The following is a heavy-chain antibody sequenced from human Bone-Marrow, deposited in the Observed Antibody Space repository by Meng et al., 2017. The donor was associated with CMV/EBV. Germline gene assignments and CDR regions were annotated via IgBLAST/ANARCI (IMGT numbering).Heavy chain of an antibody. J-gene: IGHJ4*02. V-gene: IGHV1-18*01. Sequence: ASVKVSCKASGYTFTSYGISWVRQAPGQGLEWMGWISAYNGNTNYAQKLQGRVTMTTDTSTSTAYMELRSLRSDDTAVYYCARDHGGYSNYEGDFDYWGQGTLVTVSS. CDR1: GYTFTSYG. CDR2: ISAYNGNT. CDR3: ARDHGGYSNYEGDFDY. D-gene: IGHD4-11*01.